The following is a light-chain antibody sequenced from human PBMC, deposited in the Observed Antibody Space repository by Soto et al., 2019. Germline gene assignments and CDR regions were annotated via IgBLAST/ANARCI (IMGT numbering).Light chain of an antibody. CDR2: GAS. V-gene: IGKV1-39*01. J-gene: IGKJ1*01. Sequence: IEMTQTQSSLSASVGDRVTITCRTSQSISTSLNWYQQKAGKAPKLLIYGASTLQSGVPLRFSGSGSGTDFTLTISSLQPEDFATYYCQQSYGGPRTFGQGTKVDIK. CDR3: QQSYGGPRT. CDR1: QSISTS.